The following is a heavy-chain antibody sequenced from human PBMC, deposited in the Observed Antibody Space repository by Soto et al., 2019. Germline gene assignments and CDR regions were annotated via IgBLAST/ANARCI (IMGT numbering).Heavy chain of an antibody. CDR1: GITFTTYA. V-gene: IGHV1-3*01. D-gene: IGHD5-12*01. Sequence: QVQLVQSGTEVKKPGASVKVSCKASGITFTTYAIHWVRQAPGQGLEWMGWINAGNGNTRYSQKFQGRATITRDTSASTAYMVLSSLTSGHAAIYYCARAISGYVTWGQGTLVTVSS. CDR3: ARAISGYVT. CDR2: INAGNGNT. J-gene: IGHJ5*02.